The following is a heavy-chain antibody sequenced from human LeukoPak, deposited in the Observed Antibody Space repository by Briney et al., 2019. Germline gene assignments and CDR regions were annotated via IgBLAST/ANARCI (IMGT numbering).Heavy chain of an antibody. CDR2: MLSSGDST. V-gene: IGHV3-64*01. D-gene: IGHD3-22*01. J-gene: IGHJ4*02. CDR3: ARGVNYYDSSGYLFDY. CDR1: GFTFSNYA. Sequence: GGSLRLSCAASGFTFSNYAMHWVRQAPGKGLEYVSTMLSSGDSTYYANSVKGRFTISRDNSRTTLYLQMGSLRVEDIAVYYCARGVNYYDSSGYLFDYWGQGILVTVS.